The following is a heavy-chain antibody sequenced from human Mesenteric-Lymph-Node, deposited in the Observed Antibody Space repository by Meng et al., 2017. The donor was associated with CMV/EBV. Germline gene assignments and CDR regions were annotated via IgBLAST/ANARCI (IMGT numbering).Heavy chain of an antibody. J-gene: IGHJ6*02. CDR1: GGSISSYY. CDR3: ARDRTMVRTYGMDV. Sequence: SETLSLTCTVSGGSISSYYWSWIRQPPGKGLEWIGYIYYSGSTNYNPSLKSRVTISVDTSKNQFSLKLSSVTAADTAVYYCARDRTMVRTYGMDVWGQGTTVTVSS. CDR2: IYYSGST. D-gene: IGHD3-10*01. V-gene: IGHV4-59*12.